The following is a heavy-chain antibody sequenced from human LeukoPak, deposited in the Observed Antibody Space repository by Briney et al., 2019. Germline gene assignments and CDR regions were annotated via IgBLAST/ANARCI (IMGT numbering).Heavy chain of an antibody. CDR3: AKGQYSSSHDAFDI. J-gene: IGHJ3*02. D-gene: IGHD6-13*01. Sequence: SLRLSCAASGFTFDDYAMHWVRQAPGKGLEWVSGISWNSGSIGYADSVKGRFTISRDNAKNSLYLQMNSLRAEDTALYYCAKGQYSSSHDAFDIWGQGTMVTVSS. CDR2: ISWNSGSI. V-gene: IGHV3-9*01. CDR1: GFTFDDYA.